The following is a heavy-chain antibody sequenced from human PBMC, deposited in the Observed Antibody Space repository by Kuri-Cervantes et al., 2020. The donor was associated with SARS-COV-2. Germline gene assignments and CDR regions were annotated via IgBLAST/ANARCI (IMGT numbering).Heavy chain of an antibody. J-gene: IGHJ3*01. V-gene: IGHV1-8*02. CDR2: LNPDTGNT. CDR1: GYSFSNYD. Sequence: ASVKVSCKASGYSFSNYDINWVRQAAGQGLEWMGWLNPDTGNTGNAKKFQGRVTITGDRSMNTAYMELTSLRSEDTAMYYCATQACPNGVCFSNAAFDVWGQGTMVTVSS. CDR3: ATQACPNGVCFSNAAFDV. D-gene: IGHD2-8*01.